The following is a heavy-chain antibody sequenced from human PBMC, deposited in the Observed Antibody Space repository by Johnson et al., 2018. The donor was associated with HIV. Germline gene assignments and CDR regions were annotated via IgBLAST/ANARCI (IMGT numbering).Heavy chain of an antibody. CDR1: GFTFDDYA. CDR2: ISWNSGSI. J-gene: IGHJ3*02. Sequence: VQLVESGGGLVQPGRSLRLSCAASGFTFDDYAMHWVRQAPGKGLEWVSGISWNSGSIGYADAVKGRFTISRDNAKNSLYLQMNSLRAEDTALYYCAEYQRLDAFDIWGQGTMVTVSS. V-gene: IGHV3-9*01. D-gene: IGHD2-2*01. CDR3: AEYQRLDAFDI.